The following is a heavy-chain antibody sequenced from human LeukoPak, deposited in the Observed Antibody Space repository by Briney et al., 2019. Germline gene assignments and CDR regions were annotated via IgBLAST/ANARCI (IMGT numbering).Heavy chain of an antibody. D-gene: IGHD4-17*01. V-gene: IGHV4-59*01. Sequence: SETLSLTCTVSGGSISSYYWSWIRQPPGKGLEWIGYIYYSGSTNYNPSLKSRVTISVDTSKNQFSLKLSSVTAADTAVYYCARTTVTNSRFDYWGQGTLVTVSS. CDR2: IYYSGST. CDR1: GGSISSYY. J-gene: IGHJ4*02. CDR3: ARTTVTNSRFDY.